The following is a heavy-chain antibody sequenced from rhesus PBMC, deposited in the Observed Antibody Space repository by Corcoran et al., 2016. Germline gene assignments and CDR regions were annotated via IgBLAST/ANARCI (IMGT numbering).Heavy chain of an antibody. J-gene: IGHJ4*01. CDR2: IYGGSGST. D-gene: IGHD1-1-1*01. V-gene: IGHV4S7*01. Sequence: QVQLQESGPGLVKPSETLSLTCAVSGGSISGYYLWSWIRQPPGKGLEWIGYIYGGSGSTSSNPSLKSRVIISIDTSKNQFSLKLSSVTAADTAVYYCARVIAGTIYPDYWGQGVLVTVSS. CDR3: ARVIAGTIYPDY. CDR1: GGSISGYYL.